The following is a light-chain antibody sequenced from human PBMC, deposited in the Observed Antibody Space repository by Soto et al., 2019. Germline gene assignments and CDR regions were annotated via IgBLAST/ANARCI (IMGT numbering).Light chain of an antibody. CDR3: SSYTSTSAVV. V-gene: IGLV2-14*01. Sequence: QSVLTQPASVSGSPGQSITISCTGTSSDVGGYNYGSWYQQHPGKAPKLMIYDVSNRPSGVSNRFSGSKSDNTASLAISGLQAEDEADYYCSSYTSTSAVVFGGGTKLTVL. CDR2: DVS. CDR1: SSDVGGYNY. J-gene: IGLJ2*01.